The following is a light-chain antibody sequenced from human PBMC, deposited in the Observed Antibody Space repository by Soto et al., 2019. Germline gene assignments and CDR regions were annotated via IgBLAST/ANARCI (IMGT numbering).Light chain of an antibody. J-gene: IGLJ1*01. CDR3: QSYDSSLSALYV. V-gene: IGLV1-40*01. CDR2: GNS. Sequence: QAVVTQPPSVSGAPGQRVTISCTGSSSNIGAGYDVHWYQQLPGTAPKLLIYGNSDRPSGVPDRFSGSKSGTSASLAITGLQAEDEDDYYCQSYDSSLSALYVFGTGTKLTVL. CDR1: SSNIGAGYD.